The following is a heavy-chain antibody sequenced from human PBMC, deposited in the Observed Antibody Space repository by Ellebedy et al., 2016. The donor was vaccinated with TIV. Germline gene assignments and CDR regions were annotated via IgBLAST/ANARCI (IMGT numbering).Heavy chain of an antibody. CDR1: GYTFTSDG. CDR2: INTYNGNT. J-gene: IGHJ4*02. CDR3: SRGITGPVDLGY. V-gene: IGHV1-18*04. D-gene: IGHD1-1*01. Sequence: AASVKVSCKASGYTFTSDGFGWVRQAPGQGLEWMGWINTYNGNTNYAKSFQGRVTMTTDTSTNTAYLDLRSLRPDDTAVYYCSRGITGPVDLGYWGQGTLVTVSS.